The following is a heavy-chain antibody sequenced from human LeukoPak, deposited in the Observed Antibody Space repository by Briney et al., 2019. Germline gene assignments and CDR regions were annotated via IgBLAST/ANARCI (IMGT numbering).Heavy chain of an antibody. V-gene: IGHV1-3*01. D-gene: IGHD3-3*01. CDR3: ASLSFGVVITGSYYFDY. CDR2: INAGNGNT. Sequence: VSVKVACKASGYTFTSYAMHWVRQAPGQRLEWMGWINAGNGNTKYSQKFQGRVTITRDTSASTAYMELSSLRSEDTAVYYCASLSFGVVITGSYYFDYWGQGTLVTVSS. J-gene: IGHJ4*02. CDR1: GYTFTSYA.